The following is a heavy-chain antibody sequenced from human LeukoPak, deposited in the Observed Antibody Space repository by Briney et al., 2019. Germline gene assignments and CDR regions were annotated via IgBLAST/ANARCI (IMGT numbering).Heavy chain of an antibody. CDR3: ARGSRYCSSTSCRFDY. J-gene: IGHJ4*02. V-gene: IGHV4-30-2*01. Sequence: SETLSLTCAVSGGSISSGGYSWRWIRQPPGKGLEWIGYIYHSGSTYYNPSLKSRVTISVDRSKNQFSLKLSSVTAADTAVYYCARGSRYCSSTSCRFDYWGQGTLVTVSS. CDR2: IYHSGST. D-gene: IGHD2-2*01. CDR1: GGSISSGGYS.